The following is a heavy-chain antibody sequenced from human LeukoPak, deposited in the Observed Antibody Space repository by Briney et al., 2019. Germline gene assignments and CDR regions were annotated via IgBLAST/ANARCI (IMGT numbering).Heavy chain of an antibody. D-gene: IGHD5-12*01. J-gene: IGHJ4*02. CDR1: GGSISSYY. Sequence: SETLSLTRTVSGGSISSYYWSWIRQPPGKGLEWIGYIYYSGSTNYNPSLKSRVTISVDTSKNQFSLKLSSVTAADTAVYYCARQYGWLLDPYFDYWGQGTLVTVSS. CDR2: IYYSGST. CDR3: ARQYGWLLDPYFDY. V-gene: IGHV4-59*08.